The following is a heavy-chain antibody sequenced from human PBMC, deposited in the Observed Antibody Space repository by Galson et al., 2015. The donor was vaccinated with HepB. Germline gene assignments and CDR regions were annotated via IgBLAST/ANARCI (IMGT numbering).Heavy chain of an antibody. CDR2: IYGRGNT. V-gene: IGHV3-53*01. Sequence: SLRLSCAASGFTVNTRMSWFRQAPGKGLEWVSVIYGRGNTYYADSVKGRFTISRDHSKNTLYLQMNSLGAEDTAMYYCAREREGNPEAEFWGQGTLVTVSS. CDR3: AREREGNPEAEF. J-gene: IGHJ4*02. D-gene: IGHD5-24*01. CDR1: GFTVNTR.